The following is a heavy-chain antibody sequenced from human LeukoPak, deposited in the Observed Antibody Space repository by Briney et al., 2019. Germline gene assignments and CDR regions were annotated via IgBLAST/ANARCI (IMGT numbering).Heavy chain of an antibody. CDR3: ARNRGYCDETSCPKWFAP. V-gene: IGHV3-48*03. J-gene: IGHJ5*02. CDR2: IGISGDYST. CDR1: GFTFGNYD. Sequence: GGSLRLSCEASSGFTFGNYDMHWLRQAPGKGLEWLSGIGISGDYSTYYAESVKGRFSISRDNAKNFLYLQMDRLRAEDTAVYYCARNRGYCDETSCPKWFAPWGQGTLVIVSS. D-gene: IGHD2-15*01.